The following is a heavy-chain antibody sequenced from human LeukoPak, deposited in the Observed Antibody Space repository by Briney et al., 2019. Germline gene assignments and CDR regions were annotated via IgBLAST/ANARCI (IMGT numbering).Heavy chain of an antibody. V-gene: IGHV3-23*01. CDR3: AKDILAAADPGGFDY. D-gene: IGHD6-13*01. J-gene: IGHJ4*02. CDR1: GFTFSSYA. CDR2: ISVSGGST. Sequence: GGSLRLSCAPSGFTFSSYAMSWVSQAPGKGLEWLSAISVSGGSTYYADSVKGRFTISRDNSKNTLYLQMNSLRAEDTAVYYCAKDILAAADPGGFDYWGQGTLVTVSS.